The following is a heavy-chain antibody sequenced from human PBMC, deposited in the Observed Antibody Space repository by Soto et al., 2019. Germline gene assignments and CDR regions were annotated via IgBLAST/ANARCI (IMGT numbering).Heavy chain of an antibody. J-gene: IGHJ6*03. V-gene: IGHV6-1*01. CDR3: ARVAGAARASTLHYYMEV. CDR1: GDSDSSNSAA. CDR2: TNYRSKWYN. D-gene: IGHD6-6*01. Sequence: PSQTHSLNCAISGDSDSSNSAAWNWIRQSPSRGLEWLGRTNYRSKWYNDYAVSVKSRITINPDTSKNQFSLHLNSVTPEDTAVYYCARVAGAARASTLHYYMEVWGKGTTVTVSS.